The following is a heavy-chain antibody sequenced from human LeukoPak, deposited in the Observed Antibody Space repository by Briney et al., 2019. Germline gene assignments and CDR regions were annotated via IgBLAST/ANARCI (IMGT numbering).Heavy chain of an antibody. CDR2: IIPIFGTA. CDR1: GGTFSSYA. V-gene: IGHV1-69*05. CDR3: ARGWRGRDGYKAPMDV. Sequence: SVTVSCKASGGTFSSYAISWVRQAPGQGLEWMGGIIPIFGTANYAQKFQGRVTITTDESTSTAYMELSSLRSEDTAVYYCARGWRGRDGYKAPMDVWGKGTTVTVSS. D-gene: IGHD5-24*01. J-gene: IGHJ6*03.